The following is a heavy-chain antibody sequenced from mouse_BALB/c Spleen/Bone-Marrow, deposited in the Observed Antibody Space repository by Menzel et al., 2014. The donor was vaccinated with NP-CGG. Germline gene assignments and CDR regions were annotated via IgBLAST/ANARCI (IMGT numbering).Heavy chain of an antibody. J-gene: IGHJ2*01. Sequence: AQLQQSGPELVKPGTSVKMSCKASGYTFTDYYMMWVRQSHGKSLEWIGHINPNTDGTFYNQKFKGKATLTVDKSSSTAYMQLNSLTSEDSAVYYCARSRYFDNWGQGTTLTVSS. D-gene: IGHD3-3*01. CDR3: ARSRYFDN. V-gene: IGHV1-26*01. CDR2: INPNTDGT. CDR1: GYTFTDYY.